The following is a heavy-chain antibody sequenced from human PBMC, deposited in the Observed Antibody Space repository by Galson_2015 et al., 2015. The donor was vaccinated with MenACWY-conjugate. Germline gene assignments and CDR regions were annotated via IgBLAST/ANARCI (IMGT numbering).Heavy chain of an antibody. CDR1: GASISSPH. CDR3: ARLPTWGSSFGYFDY. D-gene: IGHD7-27*01. J-gene: IGHJ4*02. CDR2: IRDTGSL. Sequence: ETLSLTCTVSGASISSPHWSWFRQPPGKGLEWIAYIRDTGSLKDNPSLKSRVTMSADKSNNQFSLRLISVTAADTAVYYCARLPTWGSSFGYFDYWGQGIVVAVSS. V-gene: IGHV4-59*08.